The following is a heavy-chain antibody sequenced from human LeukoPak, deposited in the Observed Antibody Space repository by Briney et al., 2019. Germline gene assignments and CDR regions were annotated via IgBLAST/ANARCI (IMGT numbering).Heavy chain of an antibody. CDR3: AREVGYYYGSGSSPEDHY. CDR2: IYYSGST. CDR1: GGSISSYY. J-gene: IGHJ4*02. D-gene: IGHD3-10*01. Sequence: PSETLSLTCTVSGGSISSYYWSWIRQPPGKGLEWIGYIYYSGSTNYNPSLKSRVTISVDTSKNQFSLKLSSVTAADTAVYYCAREVGYYYGSGSSPEDHYWGQGTLVTVSS. V-gene: IGHV4-59*01.